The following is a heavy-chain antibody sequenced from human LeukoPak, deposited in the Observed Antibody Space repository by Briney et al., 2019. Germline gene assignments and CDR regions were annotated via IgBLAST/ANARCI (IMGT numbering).Heavy chain of an antibody. CDR1: DDSITSSSYY. J-gene: IGHJ4*02. Sequence: PSETLSLTCTVSDDSITSSSYYWGWIRQPPGKGLEWIVSIFFRGTTYYNPSLKSRVTMSVDTSKNQFSLKLKSVTAADTAVYYCARHRDSGGFYALDYWGQGALVTVSS. CDR2: IFFRGTT. V-gene: IGHV4-39*01. D-gene: IGHD3-22*01. CDR3: ARHRDSGGFYALDY.